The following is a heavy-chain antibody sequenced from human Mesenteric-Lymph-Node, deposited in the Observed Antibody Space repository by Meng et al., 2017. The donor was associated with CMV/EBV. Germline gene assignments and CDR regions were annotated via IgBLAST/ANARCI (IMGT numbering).Heavy chain of an antibody. Sequence: GSLRLSCTVSGGLISTYYCSWIRQPPGKGLEWIGCVYYSGSTNYNPSLKSRVTISVDTSKNQFSLKLSSVIAADTAVYYCARSSCSSTSCETFDYWGQGTLVTVSS. D-gene: IGHD2-2*01. CDR2: VYYSGST. J-gene: IGHJ4*02. V-gene: IGHV4-59*01. CDR1: GGLISTYY. CDR3: ARSSCSSTSCETFDY.